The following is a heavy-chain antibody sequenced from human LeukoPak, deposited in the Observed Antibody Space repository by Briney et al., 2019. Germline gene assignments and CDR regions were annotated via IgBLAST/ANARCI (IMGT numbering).Heavy chain of an antibody. CDR3: ARDIRIYSSGWYVFDY. CDR2: IFSST. Sequence: PGGSLRLSCTVSGFTVSSNSMSWVRQAPGKGLEWVSFIFSSTHYSDSVKGRFTISRDNSKNTLYLQMNSLRAEDTAVYYCARDIRIYSSGWYVFDYWGQGTLVTVSS. CDR1: GFTVSSNS. D-gene: IGHD6-19*01. V-gene: IGHV3-53*01. J-gene: IGHJ4*02.